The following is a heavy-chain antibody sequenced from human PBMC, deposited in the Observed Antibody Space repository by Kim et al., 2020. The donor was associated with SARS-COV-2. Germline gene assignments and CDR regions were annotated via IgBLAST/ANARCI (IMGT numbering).Heavy chain of an antibody. CDR2: ISYDGSNK. J-gene: IGHJ4*02. CDR1: GFTFSSYG. CDR3: AKDRGCYFDY. Sequence: GGSLRLSCAASGFTFSSYGMHWVRQAPGKGLEWVAVISYDGSNKYYADSVKGRFTISRDNSKNTLYLQMNSLRAEDTAVYYCAKDRGCYFDYWGQGTLVT. V-gene: IGHV3-30*18. D-gene: IGHD3-10*01.